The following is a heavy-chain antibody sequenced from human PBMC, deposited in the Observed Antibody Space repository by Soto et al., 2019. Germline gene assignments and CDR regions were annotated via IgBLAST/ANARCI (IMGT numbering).Heavy chain of an antibody. CDR1: GYTFTSYG. V-gene: IGHV1-18*01. J-gene: IGHJ6*02. CDR2: ISAYNGNT. Sequence: ASVKVSCKASGYTFTSYGISWVRQAPGQGLEWMGWISAYNGNTNYAQKLQGRVTMTTDTSTSTAYMELRSLRSDDTAVYYCARTLSGGSYYYYYGMDVWGQGTTVTVSS. CDR3: ARTLSGGSYYYYYGMDV. D-gene: IGHD2-15*01.